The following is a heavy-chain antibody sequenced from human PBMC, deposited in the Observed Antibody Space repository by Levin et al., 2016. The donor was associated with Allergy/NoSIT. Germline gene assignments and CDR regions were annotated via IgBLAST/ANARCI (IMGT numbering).Heavy chain of an antibody. D-gene: IGHD2-2*02. CDR3: ARDSHRFCSTTSCYTGIVDQ. CDR2: ISSTSTYI. Sequence: WIRQPPGKGLEWVSSISSTSTYIYYTDSVRGRFTISRDNAKNSLFLQMNSLRAEDTAVYFCARDSHRFCSTTSCYTGIVDQWGQGTLVTVSS. J-gene: IGHJ4*02. V-gene: IGHV3-21*01.